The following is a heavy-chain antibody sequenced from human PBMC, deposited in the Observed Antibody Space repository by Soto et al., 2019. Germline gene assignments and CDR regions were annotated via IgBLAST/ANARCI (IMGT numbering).Heavy chain of an antibody. CDR2: ISYDSTKT. CDR1: GFTFNSYG. J-gene: IGHJ6*02. CDR3: ARTRSAWSDFHYYSLDV. V-gene: IGHV3-30*03. D-gene: IGHD1-26*01. Sequence: QVQLVESGGGVVQPGRSLRLSCAASGFTFNSYGMHWVRQGPGNGLEWVAFISYDSTKTYYADSVKGRFTIFRDNSNSALYVQMNSLPGEDTAVYYCARTRSAWSDFHYYSLDVWGQGTTVTVSS.